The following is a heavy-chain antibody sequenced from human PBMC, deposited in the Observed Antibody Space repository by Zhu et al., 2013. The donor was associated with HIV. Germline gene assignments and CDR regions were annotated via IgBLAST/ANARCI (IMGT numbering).Heavy chain of an antibody. CDR2: IYYSGST. CDR3: GRIPAAGINKRAFDI. D-gene: IGHD6-13*01. Sequence: QVQLQGSGPGLVKPSETLSLSCTVSGGSISSSGYYWGWIRQPPGKGLEWIGSIYYSGSTYSNPSLKSRLTISLETSKDQFSLKLSSVTAADTAVYYCGRIPAAGINKRAFDIWGQGTMVTVSS. J-gene: IGHJ3*02. CDR1: GGSISSSGYY. V-gene: IGHV4-39*07.